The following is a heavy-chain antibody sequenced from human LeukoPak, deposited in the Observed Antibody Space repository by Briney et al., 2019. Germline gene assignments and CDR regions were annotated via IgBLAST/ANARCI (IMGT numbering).Heavy chain of an antibody. V-gene: IGHV1-24*01. D-gene: IGHD2-15*01. J-gene: IGHJ5*02. Sequence: ASVKVSCKVSGYTLTELSMHWVRQAPGKGLEWMGGFDPEDGETIYAQKFQGRVTMTEDTSTDTAYMEPSSLRSEDTAVYYCATSLVDCSGSSCYGNWFDPWGQGTLVTVSS. CDR2: FDPEDGET. CDR1: GYTLTELS. CDR3: ATSLVDCSGSSCYGNWFDP.